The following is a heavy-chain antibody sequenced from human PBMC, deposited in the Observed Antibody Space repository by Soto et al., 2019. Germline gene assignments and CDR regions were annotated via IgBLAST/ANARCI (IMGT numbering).Heavy chain of an antibody. Sequence: QVQLVESGGDLVKPGGSLRLSCAASGFPFSDYYMSWIRQAPGKGLEWVSSISSSSSDTNYAQSVKGRFTISRDNAKNSRHLQMNSLRAEDTAVYYCARRRPTGYYNYWGQGTLVTVSA. V-gene: IGHV3-11*05. CDR1: GFPFSDYY. J-gene: IGHJ4*02. D-gene: IGHD3-9*01. CDR2: ISSSSSDT. CDR3: ARRRPTGYYNY.